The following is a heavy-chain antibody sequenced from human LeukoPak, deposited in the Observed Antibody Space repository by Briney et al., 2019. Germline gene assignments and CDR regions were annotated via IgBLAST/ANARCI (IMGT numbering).Heavy chain of an antibody. D-gene: IGHD3-22*01. CDR3: ARRYYYDSSGYYLDP. J-gene: IGHJ5*02. Sequence: PSETLTLTCTVSLDSTTSNFWSWVRQPPGKGLEWIGEIHRSGSPNYNPSLQSRVTISIDRSRNQIVLELSSVTAADTAVYYCARRYYYDSSGYYLDPWGQGTLVTVSS. V-gene: IGHV4-4*02. CDR2: IHRSGSP. CDR1: LDSTTSNF.